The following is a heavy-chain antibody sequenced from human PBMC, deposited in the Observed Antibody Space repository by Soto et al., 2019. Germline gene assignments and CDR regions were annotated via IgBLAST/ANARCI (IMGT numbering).Heavy chain of an antibody. CDR1: GFTFSSYA. Sequence: PGGSLRLSCAASGFTFSSYAMSWVRQAPGKGLEWVSAISGSGGSTYYADSVKGRFTISRDNSKNTLYLQMNSLRAEDTAVYYCASSGVDYRWYNWFDTWGQGTLVTVS. D-gene: IGHD4-17*01. V-gene: IGHV3-23*01. CDR2: ISGSGGST. J-gene: IGHJ5*02. CDR3: ASSGVDYRWYNWFDT.